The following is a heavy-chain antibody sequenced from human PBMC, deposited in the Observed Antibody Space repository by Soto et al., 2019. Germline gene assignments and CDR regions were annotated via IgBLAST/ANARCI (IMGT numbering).Heavy chain of an antibody. CDR2: ISGYNGNT. Sequence: QVQLVQSGAEVKKPGASVKVSCKSSGYTFTSYGISWVRQAPGQGLEWMGWISGYNGNTNYAQKLQGRVTMTTDTSTSTADMELRSLRSNDTAVYYCARDDGYKWYVGGRFDPWGQGTLVTFSS. J-gene: IGHJ5*02. D-gene: IGHD1-1*01. CDR1: GYTFTSYG. CDR3: ARDDGYKWYVGGRFDP. V-gene: IGHV1-18*01.